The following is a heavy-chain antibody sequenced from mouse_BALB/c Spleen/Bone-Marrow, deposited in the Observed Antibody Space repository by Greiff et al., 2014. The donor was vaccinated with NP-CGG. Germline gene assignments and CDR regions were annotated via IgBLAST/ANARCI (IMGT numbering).Heavy chain of an antibody. CDR2: INPYNDGS. D-gene: IGHD1-1*01. Sequence: EVHLVESGPELVKPGASVKMSCKASGYTFTSYVLHWVKQKPGQGLEWIGYINPYNDGSKYNEKFKGKATLTSDKSSSTAYMELSSLTSEDSAVYYCARTTVVDIYWYFDVWGAGTTVTVSS. CDR3: ARTTVVDIYWYFDV. CDR1: GYTFTSYV. J-gene: IGHJ1*01. V-gene: IGHV1-14*01.